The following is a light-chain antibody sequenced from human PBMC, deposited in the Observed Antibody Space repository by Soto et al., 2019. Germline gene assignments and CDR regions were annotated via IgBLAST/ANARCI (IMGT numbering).Light chain of an antibody. CDR2: AAS. Sequence: EIQMTQSPSTLSGSVGDRVTITCRAGQTISSWLAWYQQKPGKAPKLLIYAASTLQSGVPSRFSGSGSGTEFTLIISGLQPDDSATYYCQQYTNTNNPGMFGQGTKVDIK. J-gene: IGKJ2*01. CDR1: QTISSW. CDR3: QQYTNTNNPGM. V-gene: IGKV1-5*01.